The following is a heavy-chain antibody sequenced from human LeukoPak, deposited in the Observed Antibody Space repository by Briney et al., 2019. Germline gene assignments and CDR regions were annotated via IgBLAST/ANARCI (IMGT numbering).Heavy chain of an antibody. CDR1: GFTFSDYY. Sequence: GGSLRLSCAASGFTFSDYYMSWIRQAPGKGLEWVSYISSSGSTIYYADSVKGRFTISRDNAKNSLYLQMNSLRAEDTTVYYCAREVDDCSSTSCAARGGFDYWGQGTLVTVSS. V-gene: IGHV3-11*01. J-gene: IGHJ4*02. CDR3: AREVDDCSSTSCAARGGFDY. D-gene: IGHD2-2*01. CDR2: ISSSGSTI.